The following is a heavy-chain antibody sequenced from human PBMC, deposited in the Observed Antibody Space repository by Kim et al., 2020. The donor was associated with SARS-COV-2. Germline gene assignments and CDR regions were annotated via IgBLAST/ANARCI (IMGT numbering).Heavy chain of an antibody. J-gene: IGHJ4*02. V-gene: IGHV4-39*01. CDR3: ARLGAVADKKFFDY. Sequence: YNPSLMSRVTISVDTSKNQFSLRLSSGTAADTAVYYCARLGAVADKKFFDYWGQGTLVTVSS. D-gene: IGHD6-19*01.